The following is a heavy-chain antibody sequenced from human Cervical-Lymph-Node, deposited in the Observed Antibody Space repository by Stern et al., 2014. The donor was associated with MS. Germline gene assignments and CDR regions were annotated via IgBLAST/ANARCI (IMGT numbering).Heavy chain of an antibody. CDR2: ISSSSSYI. V-gene: IGHV3-21*01. CDR3: ARAEYSSSSFSY. Sequence: EVQLEESGGGLVKPGGSLRLSCAASGFTFSSYSMNWVRQAPGQGLEWVSSISSSSSYIYYADSVKGRFTISRDNAKNSLYLQMNSLRAEDTAVYYCARAEYSSSSFSYWGQGTLVTVSS. D-gene: IGHD6-6*01. J-gene: IGHJ4*02. CDR1: GFTFSSYS.